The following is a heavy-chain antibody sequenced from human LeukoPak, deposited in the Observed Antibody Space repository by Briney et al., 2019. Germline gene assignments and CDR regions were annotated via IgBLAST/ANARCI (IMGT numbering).Heavy chain of an antibody. CDR2: LYYSGIT. CDR3: ARELYSSSWFFDY. V-gene: IGHV4-30-4*01. J-gene: IGHJ4*02. CDR1: GASISSDDSY. D-gene: IGHD6-13*01. Sequence: PSQTLSLTCTVSGASISSDDSYWTWIRQPPGKGLEWIGFLYYSGITYYNPSLKRRVTISVDTSKNQFSLKLSSVTAADTAVYYCARELYSSSWFFDYWGQGTLVTVSS.